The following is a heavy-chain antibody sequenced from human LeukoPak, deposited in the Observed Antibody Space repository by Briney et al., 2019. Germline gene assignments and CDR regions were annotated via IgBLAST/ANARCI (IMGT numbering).Heavy chain of an antibody. Sequence: GGSLRLSCAASGFTFSSYEMNWVRQAPGKGLEWVSAISGSGGSTYYADSVKGRFTISRDNSKNTLYLQMNSLRAEDTAVYYCAKEGGGSGSYYFDYWGQGTLVTVSS. CDR3: AKEGGGSGSYYFDY. CDR2: ISGSGGST. V-gene: IGHV3-23*01. CDR1: GFTFSSYE. J-gene: IGHJ4*02. D-gene: IGHD3-10*01.